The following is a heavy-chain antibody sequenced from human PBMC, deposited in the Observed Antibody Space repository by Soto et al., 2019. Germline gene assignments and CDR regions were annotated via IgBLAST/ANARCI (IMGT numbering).Heavy chain of an antibody. J-gene: IGHJ4*02. CDR3: ASHRKYFDY. Sequence: QLQLQESGSGLVKPSQTLSLTCTVSGASISSGGYSWSWIRQPPGKGLEWIGYIYHSVTSNYNPSLKSRVTISVDRSKNQFSLKLNSVTAADTAVYYCASHRKYFDYWGQGTLVTVSS. CDR2: IYHSVTS. V-gene: IGHV4-30-2*01. CDR1: GASISSGGYS.